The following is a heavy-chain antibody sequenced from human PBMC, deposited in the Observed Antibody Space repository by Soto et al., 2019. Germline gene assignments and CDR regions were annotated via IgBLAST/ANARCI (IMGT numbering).Heavy chain of an antibody. J-gene: IGHJ4*02. CDR3: ARGVYDFWSGHPEGPDY. CDR2: IRSKANSYAT. CDR1: GFTFSGSA. Sequence: EVQLVESGGGLVQPGGSLKVSCAASGFTFSGSAMHWVRQASGKGLEWVGRIRSKANSYATGYAVSVKGRFTISRDDSRNTAYLQMNSLKTEDTSVYYCARGVYDFWSGHPEGPDYWGQGTVVTVSS. D-gene: IGHD3-3*01. V-gene: IGHV3-73*02.